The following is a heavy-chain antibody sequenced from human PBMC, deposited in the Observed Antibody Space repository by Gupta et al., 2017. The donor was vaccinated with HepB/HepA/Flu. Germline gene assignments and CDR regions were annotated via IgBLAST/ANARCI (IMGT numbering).Heavy chain of an antibody. CDR1: GASINSDIHY. V-gene: IGHV4-39*01. Sequence: QPQLQESGPGLAKPSETLSLICSVSGASINSDIHYWGWFRQPPGQGLEWIGTVYYSGNTFYNPSLESRLSMSADTSKNQFSLTLTSLTDADAAVYYCERRNVSGPFDYWGQGTLVTVSS. J-gene: IGHJ4*02. CDR3: ERRNVSGPFDY. CDR2: VYYSGNT. D-gene: IGHD3-10*01.